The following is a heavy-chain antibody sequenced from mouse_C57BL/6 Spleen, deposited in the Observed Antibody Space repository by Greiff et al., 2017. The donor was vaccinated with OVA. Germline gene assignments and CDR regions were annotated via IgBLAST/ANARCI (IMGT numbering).Heavy chain of an antibody. J-gene: IGHJ4*01. CDR3: ARKAPYAMDY. V-gene: IGHV1-9*01. Sequence: QVQLQQSGAELMKPGASVKLSCKATGYTFTGYWIEWVKQRPGHGLEWIGEILPGSGSTNYNEKVKGKATFTADTSSNTAYMQLSRLTTEDSAIYYCARKAPYAMDYWGQGTSVTVSS. CDR2: ILPGSGST. CDR1: GYTFTGYW.